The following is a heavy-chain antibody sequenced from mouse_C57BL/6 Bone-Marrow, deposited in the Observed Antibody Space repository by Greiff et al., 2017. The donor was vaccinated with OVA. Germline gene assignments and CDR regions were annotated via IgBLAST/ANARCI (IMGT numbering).Heavy chain of an antibody. CDR3: ARLGFYGSSFYAMDY. Sequence: QVQLQQPGAELVKPGASVKLSCKASGYTFTSYWMHWVKQRPGQGLEWIGMIHPNSGSTNYNEKFKSKATLTVDKSSSTAYMQLSSLTSEDSAVYYCARLGFYGSSFYAMDYWGQGTSVTVSS. D-gene: IGHD1-1*01. V-gene: IGHV1-64*01. CDR1: GYTFTSYW. CDR2: IHPNSGST. J-gene: IGHJ4*01.